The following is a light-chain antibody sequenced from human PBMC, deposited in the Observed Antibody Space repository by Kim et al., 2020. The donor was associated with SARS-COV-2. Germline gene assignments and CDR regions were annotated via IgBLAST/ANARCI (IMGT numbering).Light chain of an antibody. CDR1: NIGSKS. CDR3: QVWDSSSDHRVV. Sequence: PGKTARINCGGNNIGSKSVHWYQQKPGQAPVLVVYDDSDRPSGIPERFSGSNSGNTATLTISRVEAGDEADYYCQVWDSSSDHRVVFGGGTQLTVL. J-gene: IGLJ2*01. CDR2: DDS. V-gene: IGLV3-21*03.